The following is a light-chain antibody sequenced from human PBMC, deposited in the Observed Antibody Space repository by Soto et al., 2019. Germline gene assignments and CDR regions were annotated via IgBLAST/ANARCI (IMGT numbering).Light chain of an antibody. CDR2: DVS. Sequence: QSALTQPASVSGSPGQSITISCTGTSSDVGGYNYVSWYQQHPGKAPKLMSYDVSNQPSGVSNRFSGSNSGNTASLTISGLQAEDEADYCCSSYTSSSTVVVFGGGTKVTVL. V-gene: IGLV2-14*01. J-gene: IGLJ2*01. CDR1: SSDVGGYNY. CDR3: SSYTSSSTVVV.